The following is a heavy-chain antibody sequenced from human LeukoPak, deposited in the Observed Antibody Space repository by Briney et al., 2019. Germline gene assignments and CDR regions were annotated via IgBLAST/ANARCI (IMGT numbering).Heavy chain of an antibody. CDR3: AKALKVAGGALDY. V-gene: IGHV3-66*01. D-gene: IGHD5-12*01. Sequence: GGSLRLSCAASGITVSSNFMSWVRQAPGKGLESVSLLYSGGSEYHADSVKGRFTISRDNSKNTLYLQMNSLRVEDTAVYYCAKALKVAGGALDYWGQGTLVTVSS. CDR1: GITVSSNF. J-gene: IGHJ4*02. CDR2: LYSGGSE.